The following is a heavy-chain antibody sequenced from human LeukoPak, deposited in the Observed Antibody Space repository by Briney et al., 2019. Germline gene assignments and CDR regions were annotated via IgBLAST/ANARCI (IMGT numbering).Heavy chain of an antibody. V-gene: IGHV3-48*03. CDR2: ISSGGTTI. CDR3: ARLGWGNYFDY. Sequence: GGSLRLSCVVSGFPFISYEMNWIRQAPGKGLEWVSYISSGGTTINYADSVKGRFSISKDNAKNSLYLQMNSLRAQDTAVYYCARLGWGNYFDYWGQGTLVTVSS. J-gene: IGHJ4*02. CDR1: GFPFISYE. D-gene: IGHD2-15*01.